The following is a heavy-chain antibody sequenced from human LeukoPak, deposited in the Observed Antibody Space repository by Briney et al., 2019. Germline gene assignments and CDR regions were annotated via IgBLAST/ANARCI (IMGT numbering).Heavy chain of an antibody. D-gene: IGHD1-1*01. CDR1: GGSISSSSYY. Sequence: PSETLSLTCTVSGGSISSSSYYWGWIRQPPGKGLEWIGSIYYSGSTYYNPSLKSRVTISVDTSKNQFSLKLSSVTAADTAVYYCARYNWNDGAFDIWGQGTMVTVSS. J-gene: IGHJ3*02. V-gene: IGHV4-39*07. CDR3: ARYNWNDGAFDI. CDR2: IYYSGST.